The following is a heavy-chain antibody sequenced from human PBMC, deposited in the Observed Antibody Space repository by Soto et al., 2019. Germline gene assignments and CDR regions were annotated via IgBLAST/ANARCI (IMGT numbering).Heavy chain of an antibody. Sequence: SATLPLTCTVSGGSIMSYSWSWILQPPGPGLEWIGYISDTGNTYYNPSLKSRLTISADPSKNQFSLKLTSVTAADTAVYYGASDRLTMGRGIRRKWGKDPWGQGSRVTVS. CDR3: ASDRLTMGRGIRRKWGKDP. J-gene: IGHJ5*02. CDR1: GGSIMSYS. CDR2: ISDTGNT. D-gene: IGHD3-10*01. V-gene: IGHV4-59*01.